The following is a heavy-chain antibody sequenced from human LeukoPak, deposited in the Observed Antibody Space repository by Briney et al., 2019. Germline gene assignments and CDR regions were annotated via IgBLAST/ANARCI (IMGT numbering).Heavy chain of an antibody. CDR1: GFTFSSYW. Sequence: TGGSLRLSCAASGFTFSSYWMHWVRQAPGKGLVWVSRINSDGSSTSYVDSVKGRFTISRDNSKNTLYLQMNSLRAEDTTVYYCAKDRITMVRGGRVDYWGQGTLVTVSS. CDR3: AKDRITMVRGGRVDY. CDR2: INSDGSST. D-gene: IGHD3-10*01. J-gene: IGHJ4*02. V-gene: IGHV3-74*01.